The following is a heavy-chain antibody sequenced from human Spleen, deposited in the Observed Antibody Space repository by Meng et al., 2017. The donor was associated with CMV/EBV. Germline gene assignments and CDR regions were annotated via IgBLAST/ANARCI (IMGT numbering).Heavy chain of an antibody. D-gene: IGHD2-15*01. CDR1: GYSFTGYY. Sequence: ASVKVSCKASGYSFTGYYIHWVRQAPGQGLEWMGWINPNSGGTNYAQKFQGRVTMTRDTSISTAYMELSRLRSDDTAVYYCARADPPVTYCSGGSCPNYFDYWGQGTLVTVSS. J-gene: IGHJ4*02. CDR2: INPNSGGT. V-gene: IGHV1-2*02. CDR3: ARADPPVTYCSGGSCPNYFDY.